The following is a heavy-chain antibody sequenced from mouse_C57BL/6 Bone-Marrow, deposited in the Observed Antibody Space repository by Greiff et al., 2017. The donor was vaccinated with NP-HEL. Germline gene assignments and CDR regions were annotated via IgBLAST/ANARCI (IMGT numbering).Heavy chain of an antibody. CDR1: GYTFTSYW. D-gene: IGHD1-1*01. V-gene: IGHV1-59*01. Sequence: QVQLQQSGAELVRPGTSVKLSCKASGYTFTSYWMHWVKQRPGQGLEWIGVIDPSDSYTNYNQKFKGKATLTVDTSSSTAYMQLSSLTSEDSAVYYCASPCSRFAYWGQGTLVTVSA. CDR3: ASPCSRFAY. J-gene: IGHJ3*01. CDR2: IDPSDSYT.